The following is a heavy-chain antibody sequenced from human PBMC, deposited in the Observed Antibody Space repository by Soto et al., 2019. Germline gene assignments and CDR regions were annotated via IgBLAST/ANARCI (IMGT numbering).Heavy chain of an antibody. V-gene: IGHV1-69*13. J-gene: IGHJ5*02. CDR2: IIPIFGTA. CDR3: ARDISSTSLGVRSYWFDP. D-gene: IGHD2-2*01. Sequence: SVKVSCKASGGTFSSYAISWVRQAPGQGLEWMGGIIPIFGTANYAQKFQGRVTITADESTSTAYMELSSLRSDDTAVYYCARDISSTSLGVRSYWFDPWGQGTLVTVSP. CDR1: GGTFSSYA.